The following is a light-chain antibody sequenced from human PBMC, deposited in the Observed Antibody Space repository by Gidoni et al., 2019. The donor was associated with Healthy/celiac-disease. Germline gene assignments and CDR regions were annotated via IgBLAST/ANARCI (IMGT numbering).Light chain of an antibody. V-gene: IGKV1-8*01. CDR2: AAS. J-gene: IGKJ4*01. Sequence: AIRMTQSPSSFSASTGDRVTITCRASQGISSYLAWYQQKPGKAPKLLIYAASTLQSGVPSRFSGSGSGTDFTLTISCLQSEDFETYYCQQYYSYPPLTFXGXTKVEIK. CDR3: QQYYSYPPLT. CDR1: QGISSY.